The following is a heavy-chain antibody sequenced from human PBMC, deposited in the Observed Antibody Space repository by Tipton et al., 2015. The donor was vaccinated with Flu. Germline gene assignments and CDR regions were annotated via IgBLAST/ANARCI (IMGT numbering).Heavy chain of an antibody. V-gene: IGHV4-39*07. CDR3: ARDPGSRMFDP. CDR2: IYFSGNT. J-gene: IGHJ5*02. D-gene: IGHD6-13*01. CDR1: GGSISSSSYY. Sequence: TLSLTCTVSGGSISSSSYYWGWIRQPPGKGLEWIGSIYFSGNTYYNPSLKSRVTISVDTSKNQFSLKLTSVTAADTAVYYCARDPGSRMFDPWGQGTLVTVSS.